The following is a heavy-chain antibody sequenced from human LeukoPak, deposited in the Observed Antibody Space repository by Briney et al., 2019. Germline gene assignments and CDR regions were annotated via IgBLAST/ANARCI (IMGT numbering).Heavy chain of an antibody. CDR2: IYYSGST. J-gene: IGHJ4*02. CDR1: GGSISSYY. V-gene: IGHV4-59*01. CDR3: ARALQTPYYFDY. Sequence: SETLSLTCTVSGGSISSYYWSWIRQPPGKGLEWIGYIYYSGSTYYNPSLKSRVTISVDTSKNQFSLNLSSVTAADTAVYYCARALQTPYYFDYWGQGTLVTVSS.